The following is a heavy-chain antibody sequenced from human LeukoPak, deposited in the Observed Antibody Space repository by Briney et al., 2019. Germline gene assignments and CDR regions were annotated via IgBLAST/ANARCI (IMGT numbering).Heavy chain of an antibody. CDR1: GGTFSSYA. J-gene: IGHJ4*02. D-gene: IGHD1-26*01. CDR3: ARVSPLVGARSIDY. Sequence: ASVKVSCKASGGTFSSYAISWVRQAPGQGLEWMGWINPNSGGTNYAQKFQGRVTMTRDTSISTAYMELSRLRSDDTAVYYCARVSPLVGARSIDYWGQGTLVTVSS. CDR2: INPNSGGT. V-gene: IGHV1-2*02.